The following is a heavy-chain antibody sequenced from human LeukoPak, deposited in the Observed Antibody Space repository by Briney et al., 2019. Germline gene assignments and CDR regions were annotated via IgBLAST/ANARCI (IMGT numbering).Heavy chain of an antibody. Sequence: GGSLRLSCEASGFTFSSYSMNWVRQAPGKGLEWVSSISSSSSSIYYADSVKGRFTISRDNSKNTLYLQMNSLRAEDTAVYYCARANYDFWSGPTQMYFDYWGQGTLVTVSS. CDR2: ISSSSSSI. D-gene: IGHD3-3*01. J-gene: IGHJ4*02. CDR1: GFTFSSYS. CDR3: ARANYDFWSGPTQMYFDY. V-gene: IGHV3-21*01.